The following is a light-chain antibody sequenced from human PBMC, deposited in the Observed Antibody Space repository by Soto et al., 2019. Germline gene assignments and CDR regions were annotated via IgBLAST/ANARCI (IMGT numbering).Light chain of an antibody. CDR1: QSVSSN. CDR3: HQYNNWPRALA. Sequence: EIVMTQSPATLSVSPGERATLSCRASQSVSSNLAWYQQKPGQAPRLLIYGASTRASDIPTRFSGSGAGTDGTITISSLQSADFAVYYCHQYNNWPRALAFGGGTKVEIK. V-gene: IGKV3-15*01. CDR2: GAS. J-gene: IGKJ4*01.